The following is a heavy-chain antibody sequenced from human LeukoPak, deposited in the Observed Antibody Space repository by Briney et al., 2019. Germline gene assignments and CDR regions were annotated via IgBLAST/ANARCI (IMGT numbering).Heavy chain of an antibody. CDR2: IYPDDSDT. Sequence: GESLKISCKHSEYSFPNYCVGWVRQMPGKVLEWMGIIYPDDSDTRYSPSFQGRVTISADKSINTAYLEWSSLKASDTATYYCAIGRGGQQLGDFWGQGTLVTVSS. CDR1: EYSFPNYC. V-gene: IGHV5-51*01. D-gene: IGHD6-13*01. J-gene: IGHJ4*02. CDR3: AIGRGGQQLGDF.